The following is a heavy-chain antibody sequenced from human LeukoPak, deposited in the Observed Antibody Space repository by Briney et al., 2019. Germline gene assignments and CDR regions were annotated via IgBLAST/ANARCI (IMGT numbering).Heavy chain of an antibody. V-gene: IGHV1-69*05. CDR2: IIPIFGTA. J-gene: IGHJ4*02. CDR1: GGTLSSYA. CDR3: ATQGRSFLDY. Sequence: SVKVSCKASGGTLSSYAISWVRQAPGQGLEWMGRIIPIFGTANYAQKFQGRVTITTDESTSTAYMELSSLRSEDTAVYYCATQGRSFLDYWGQGTLVTVSS.